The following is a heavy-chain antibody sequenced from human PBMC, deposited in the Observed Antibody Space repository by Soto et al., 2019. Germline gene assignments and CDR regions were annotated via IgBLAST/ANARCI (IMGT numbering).Heavy chain of an antibody. CDR3: AKGGIIMI. CDR1: TFNFTSYA. CDR2: ISYDGRDK. V-gene: IGHV3-30*04. Sequence: QVQLVESGGGVVQPGTSLRLSCAASTFNFTSYAMHWVRQAPGKGLEWVAVISYDGRDKFYADSVKGRYTISRDNSKHTLYLPMSSLRTDDTAMYHCAKGGIIMIWGQGTLVTVSS. J-gene: IGHJ4*02. D-gene: IGHD3-22*01.